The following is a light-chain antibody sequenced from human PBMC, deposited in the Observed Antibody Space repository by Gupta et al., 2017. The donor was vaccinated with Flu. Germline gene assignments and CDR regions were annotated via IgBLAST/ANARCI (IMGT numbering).Light chain of an antibody. V-gene: IGLV2-23*01. CDR3: CSAEV. CDR2: EGS. J-gene: IGLJ1*01. CDR1: SSDVGSYNL. Sequence: QSALTQPASVSGSPGPSITISCTGTSSDVGSYNLVSWYQQHQGKAPKLMIYEGSKRPSGVSNRFSGSKSGNTASLTSSGRQAEDEADDYGCSAEVFGTGTKVTVL.